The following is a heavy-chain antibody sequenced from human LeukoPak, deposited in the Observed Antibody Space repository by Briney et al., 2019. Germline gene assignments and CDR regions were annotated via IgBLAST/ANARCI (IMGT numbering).Heavy chain of an antibody. J-gene: IGHJ6*02. CDR1: GFTFSSYA. D-gene: IGHD3-9*01. CDR2: ISYDGGNK. Sequence: GGSLRLSCAASGFTFSSYAMHWVRQAPGKGLEWVAVISYDGGNKYYADSVKGRFTISRDNSKNTLYLQMNSLRIEDTAVYYCASPHYDILTGYSYWYNMDVWGQGTTVTVSS. V-gene: IGHV3-30-3*01. CDR3: ASPHYDILTGYSYWYNMDV.